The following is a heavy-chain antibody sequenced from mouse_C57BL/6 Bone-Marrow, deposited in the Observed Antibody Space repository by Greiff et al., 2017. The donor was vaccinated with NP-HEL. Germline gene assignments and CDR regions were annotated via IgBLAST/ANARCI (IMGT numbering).Heavy chain of an antibody. CDR2: IHPSNSDT. CDR3: ALVVPRFAY. D-gene: IGHD1-1*01. V-gene: IGHV1-74*01. CDR1: GYTLTSHR. J-gene: IGHJ3*01. Sequence: QVQLKQPGAEPVKPGASVKVSRKASGYTLTSHRMPWVKQRPCPGLEWIGRIHPSNSDTKYNQKFKGKATSTVDKSTSTAYMQLSSLTSKDSAVYYCALVVPRFAYWGQGTLVTVSA.